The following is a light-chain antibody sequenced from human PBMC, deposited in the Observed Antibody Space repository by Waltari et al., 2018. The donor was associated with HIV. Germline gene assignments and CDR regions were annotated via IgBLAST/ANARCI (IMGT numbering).Light chain of an antibody. CDR2: TNI. Sequence: QSVLTQPPSASGTPGQRVNISCSGGSSNIGSNPVNWYRQFPGEAPKLLIYTNIHRPPGVPDRFSGSKSGTSASLAISGLQSEDEADFYCAVWDDSLRSVLFGGGTRLTVL. CDR3: AVWDDSLRSVL. J-gene: IGLJ3*02. CDR1: SSNIGSNP. V-gene: IGLV1-44*01.